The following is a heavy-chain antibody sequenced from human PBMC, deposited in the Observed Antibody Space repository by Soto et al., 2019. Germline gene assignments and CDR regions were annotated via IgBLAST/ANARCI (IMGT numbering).Heavy chain of an antibody. V-gene: IGHV1-58*02. CDR1: GFTFTSSA. D-gene: IGHD5-12*01. CDR2: IVVGSGNT. Sequence: QMQLVQSGPEVKKPGTSVKVSCKASGFTFTSSAMQWVRQARGQRLEWIGWIVVGSGNTNYAQKFQERVTITRDMSTSTAYMELSSLRSEDTAVYYCAAGRIVATMVGYYYYYMDVWGKGTTVTVSS. CDR3: AAGRIVATMVGYYYYYMDV. J-gene: IGHJ6*03.